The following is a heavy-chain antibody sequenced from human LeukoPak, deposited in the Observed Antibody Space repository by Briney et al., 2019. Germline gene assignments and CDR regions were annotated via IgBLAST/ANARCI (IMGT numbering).Heavy chain of an antibody. CDR3: ARDRWDSSSWYGNFDY. V-gene: IGHV1-69*05. D-gene: IGHD6-13*01. CDR1: GGTFSSYA. J-gene: IGHJ4*02. Sequence: LVKVSCKASGGTFSSYAISWVRQAPGQGLEWMGRIIPIFGTANYAQKFQGRVTITTDESTSTAYMELSSLRSEDTAVYYCARDRWDSSSWYGNFDYWGQGTLVTVSS. CDR2: IIPIFGTA.